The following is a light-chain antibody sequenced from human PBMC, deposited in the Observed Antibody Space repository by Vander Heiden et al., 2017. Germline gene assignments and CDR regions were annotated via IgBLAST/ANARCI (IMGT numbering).Light chain of an antibody. CDR3: QQYYSYPRT. J-gene: IGKJ1*01. CDR1: QGISSY. CDR2: AAS. Sequence: AIRMTPSPSSLSASTGDRVTITCRASQGISSYLDWYQQKPGKAPKLLIYAASTLQSGVPSRFSGSGSGTDFTLTISCLQSEDFATYYCQQYYSYPRTFGQGTKVEIK. V-gene: IGKV1-8*01.